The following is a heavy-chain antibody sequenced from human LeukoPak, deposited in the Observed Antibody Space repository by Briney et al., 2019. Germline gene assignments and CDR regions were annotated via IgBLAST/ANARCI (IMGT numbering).Heavy chain of an antibody. D-gene: IGHD3-16*01. J-gene: IGHJ4*02. CDR3: AKESSMIFDY. CDR2: ISGSGGST. CDR1: GFTFNNYA. V-gene: IGHV3-23*01. Sequence: GGSLRLSCAASGFTFNNYAMSWVCQAPGKGLEWVSAISGSGGSTYYADSVKGRFTISRDNSKNMLYLQMNSLRAEDTAVYYCAKESSMIFDYWGQGTLVTVSS.